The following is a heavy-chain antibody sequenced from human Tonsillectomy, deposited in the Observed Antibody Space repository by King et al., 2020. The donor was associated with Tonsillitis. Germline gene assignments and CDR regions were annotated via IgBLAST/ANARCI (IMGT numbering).Heavy chain of an antibody. CDR2: MSGSWCST. CDR1: LFAFSTYA. V-gene: IGHV3-23*04. J-gene: IGHJ4*02. CDR3: AKGTVKWYPIDY. Sequence: VQLVESGGGVLQAGGSLSVSCAASLFAFSTYAMSLVLLAPGKGLEWVSAMSGSWCSTYYADSVKVRLTISRDNSKNTLYLQMKSLRAEDTAVYYCAKGTVKWYPIDYWGQGTLVTVSS. D-gene: IGHD2-2*01.